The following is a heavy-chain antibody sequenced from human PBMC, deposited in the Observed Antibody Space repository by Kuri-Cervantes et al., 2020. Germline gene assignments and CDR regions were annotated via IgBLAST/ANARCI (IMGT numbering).Heavy chain of an antibody. Sequence: ASVKVSCKASGYTFTNYYIHWVRQATGQGLEWMGWMNPKNGNTGYAQKLQGRVIMTRNTYTSTAYMVLSSLRSEDAAVYYCSRGSRWLVLYYFDYWGQGTLVTVSS. V-gene: IGHV1-8*01. J-gene: IGHJ4*02. D-gene: IGHD4-23*01. CDR2: MNPKNGNT. CDR3: SRGSRWLVLYYFDY. CDR1: GYTFTNYY.